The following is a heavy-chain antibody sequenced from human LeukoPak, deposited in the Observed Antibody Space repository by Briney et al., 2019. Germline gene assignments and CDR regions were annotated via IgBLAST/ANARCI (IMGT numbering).Heavy chain of an antibody. V-gene: IGHV3-48*02. D-gene: IGHD6-13*01. CDR2: ISSGSVTI. Sequence: PGGSLRLSCAASGFTFSSYSMNWVLQAPGKGLEWVSYISSGSVTIYYADSVKGRFTISRDNAKNSLYLQMNSLRDEDTAVYYCARDPRAGSWYYFDYWGQGTLVTVSS. CDR3: ARDPRAGSWYYFDY. J-gene: IGHJ4*02. CDR1: GFTFSSYS.